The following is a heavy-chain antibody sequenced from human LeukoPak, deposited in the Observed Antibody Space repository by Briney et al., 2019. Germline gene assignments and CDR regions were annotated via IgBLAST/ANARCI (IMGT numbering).Heavy chain of an antibody. Sequence: ASVKVSCKASGGTFSSYAISWVRQAPGQGLEWMGRIIPILGIANYAQKFQGRVTITADKSTSTAYMELSSLRSEDTAVYYCARCCSSSSIRAFDIWGQGTMVTVSS. CDR1: GGTFSSYA. CDR3: ARCCSSSSIRAFDI. J-gene: IGHJ3*02. D-gene: IGHD6-6*01. V-gene: IGHV1-69*04. CDR2: IIPILGIA.